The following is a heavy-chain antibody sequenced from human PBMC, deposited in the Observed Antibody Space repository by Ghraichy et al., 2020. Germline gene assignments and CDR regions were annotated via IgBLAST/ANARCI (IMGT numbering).Heavy chain of an antibody. J-gene: IGHJ4*02. CDR1: GGSISSYY. V-gene: IGHV4-59*01. D-gene: IGHD4-17*01. CDR2: IYYSGST. CDR3: ARRGNGDYAGTSFDY. Sequence: SQTLSLTCTVSGGSISSYYWSWIRQPPGKGLEWIGYIYYSGSTNYNPSLKSRVTISVDTSKNQFSLKLSSVTAADTVVYYCARRGNGDYAGTSFDYWGQGTLVTVSS.